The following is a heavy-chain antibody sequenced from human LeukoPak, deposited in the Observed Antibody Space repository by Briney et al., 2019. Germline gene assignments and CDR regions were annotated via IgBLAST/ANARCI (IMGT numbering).Heavy chain of an antibody. CDR3: ARHHRQWLPPNWFDP. D-gene: IGHD6-19*01. Sequence: SETLSLTCTVSGGSTSSSSYYWGWIRQPPGKGLEWIGSIYYSGNTYYNPSLKSRVTIFVDTSKSQFSLKLSSVTAADTAVYYCARHHRQWLPPNWFDPWGQGTLVTVSS. CDR1: GGSTSSSSYY. J-gene: IGHJ5*02. V-gene: IGHV4-39*01. CDR2: IYYSGNT.